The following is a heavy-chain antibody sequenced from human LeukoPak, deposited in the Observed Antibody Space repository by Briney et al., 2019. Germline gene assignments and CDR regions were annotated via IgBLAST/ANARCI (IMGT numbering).Heavy chain of an antibody. J-gene: IGHJ4*02. CDR1: GFTFSSYS. D-gene: IGHD6-13*01. CDR2: ISSSSSYI. CDR3: AGVRYAAAGTFDY. Sequence: GGSLRLSCAASGFTFSSYSMNWVRQAPGKGLEWVSSISSSSSYIYYADSVKGRFTISRDNAKNSLYLQMNSLRAEDTAVYYCAGVRYAAAGTFDYWGQGTLVTVSS. V-gene: IGHV3-21*01.